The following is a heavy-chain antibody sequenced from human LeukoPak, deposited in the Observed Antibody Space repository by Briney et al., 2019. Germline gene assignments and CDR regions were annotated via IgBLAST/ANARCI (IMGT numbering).Heavy chain of an antibody. D-gene: IGHD5-24*01. CDR2: ISHDGDRK. Sequence: GRSLRLSCAASGFMFSNYAMYWVRQAPGKGLEWVALISHDGDRKFYADSVKGRFTISRDNSKNTVYLQMNSLRVDDTAVYYCARAPPGRKGYNPYYFDYWGQGTRVTVSS. CDR1: GFMFSNYA. CDR3: ARAPPGRKGYNPYYFDY. V-gene: IGHV3-30*14. J-gene: IGHJ4*02.